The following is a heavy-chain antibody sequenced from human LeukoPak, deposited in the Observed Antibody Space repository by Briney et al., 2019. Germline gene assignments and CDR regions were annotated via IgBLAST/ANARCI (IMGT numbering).Heavy chain of an antibody. V-gene: IGHV4-59*01. Sequence: PSETLSLTCTVSGGSISSYYWSWIRQPPGKGLEWIGYIYYSGTTNYNPSLKSRVTISVDTSKNQFSLKLSSVTAADTAVYYCARVLGYCSAGSCYPSFDYWGQGTLVTVSS. D-gene: IGHD2-15*01. CDR1: GGSISSYY. J-gene: IGHJ4*02. CDR2: IYYSGTT. CDR3: ARVLGYCSAGSCYPSFDY.